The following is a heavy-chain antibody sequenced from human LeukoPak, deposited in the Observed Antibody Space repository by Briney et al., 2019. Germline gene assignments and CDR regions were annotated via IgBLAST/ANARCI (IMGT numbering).Heavy chain of an antibody. CDR1: DGSLSRNY. V-gene: IGHV4-4*07. CDR2: VYTSGNT. D-gene: IGHD3-16*01. CDR3: AGTHYGGSDVFDY. Sequence: SETLSLTCTVSDGSLSRNYWNWIRQPAGKGLEWIGRVYTSGNTDYNPSLKSRVTMSVNTSKNQFSLQLSSVTAADTAVYYCAGTHYGGSDVFDYWGQGTLVTVSS. J-gene: IGHJ4*02.